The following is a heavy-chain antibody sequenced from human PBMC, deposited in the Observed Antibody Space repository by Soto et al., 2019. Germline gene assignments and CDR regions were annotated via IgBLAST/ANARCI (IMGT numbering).Heavy chain of an antibody. D-gene: IGHD2-2*01. CDR2: IIRIFGTA. V-gene: IGHV1-69*01. CDR1: GGTFSSYA. J-gene: IGHJ6*02. Sequence: QVQLVQSGAEVKKPGSSVKVSCKASGGTFSSYAISWVRQAPGQGLEWMGGIIRIFGTANYAQKFQGRVTITADESTSTAFMELSSLRSEDTAVYYRAREAFEYPPALRDYYYYYYGMDVWGQGTTVTVSS. CDR3: AREAFEYPPALRDYYYYYYGMDV.